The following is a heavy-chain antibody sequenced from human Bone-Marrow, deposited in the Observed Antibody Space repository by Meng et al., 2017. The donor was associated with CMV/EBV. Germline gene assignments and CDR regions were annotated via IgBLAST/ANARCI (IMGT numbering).Heavy chain of an antibody. Sequence: ASVKVSCKASGYTFTSYVISWVRQAPGQGLEWMGWISAYNGNTNYAQKLQGRVTMTTDTSTSTAYMELRSLRSDDTAVYYCARDTEMAAAVSIDYWGQGTLVTVSS. CDR2: ISAYNGNT. D-gene: IGHD5-24*01. J-gene: IGHJ4*02. V-gene: IGHV1-18*01. CDR3: ARDTEMAAAVSIDY. CDR1: GYTFTSYV.